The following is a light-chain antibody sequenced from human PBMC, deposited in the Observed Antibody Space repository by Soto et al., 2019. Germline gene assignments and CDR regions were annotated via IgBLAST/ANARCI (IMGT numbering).Light chain of an antibody. V-gene: IGKV1-12*01. CDR2: AAS. CDR3: QQANSFPRT. CDR1: QAVSTW. Sequence: DIQMTQSPSFVSASVGDRVTITCRASQAVSTWLAWYQQKPGDAPKLLIYAASTLQSGVPSRIRGSGSGTDFTLTIRSLQPEDFATYYCQQANSFPRTFGGGTKVEIK. J-gene: IGKJ4*01.